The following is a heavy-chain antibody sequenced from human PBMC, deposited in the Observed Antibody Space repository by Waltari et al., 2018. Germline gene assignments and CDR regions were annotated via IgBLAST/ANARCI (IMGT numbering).Heavy chain of an antibody. V-gene: IGHV3-7*01. CDR3: ASGYYYGSGSYYKY. CDR2: IKQDGSEK. CDR1: GGSISSGGYY. J-gene: IGHJ4*02. Sequence: VQLQESGPGLVKPSQTLSLTCTVSGGSISSGGYYWSWIRQHPGKGLEWVANIKQDGSEKYYVDSVKGRFTISRDNAKNSLYLQMNSLRAEDTAVYYCASGYYYGSGSYYKYWGQGTLVTVSS. D-gene: IGHD3-10*01.